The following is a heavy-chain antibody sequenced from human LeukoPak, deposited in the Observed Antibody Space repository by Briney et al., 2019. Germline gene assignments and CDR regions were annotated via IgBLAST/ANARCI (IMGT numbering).Heavy chain of an antibody. V-gene: IGHV3-15*01. CDR2: IKSKTDGGTT. D-gene: IGHD6-6*01. J-gene: IGHJ3*02. CDR3: TTEMQLGDAFDI. Sequence: GGCLRLSCAASGFTFSNAWMSWVRQAPGKGLEWVGRIKSKTDGGTTDYAAPVKGRFTISRDDSKNTLYLQMNSLKTEDTAVYYCTTEMQLGDAFDIWGQGTMVSVSS. CDR1: GFTFSNAW.